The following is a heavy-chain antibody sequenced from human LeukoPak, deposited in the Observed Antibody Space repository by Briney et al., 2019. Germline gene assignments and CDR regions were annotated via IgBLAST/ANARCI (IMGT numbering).Heavy chain of an antibody. CDR3: AKYLTARGPPYALDV. Sequence: PGRSLRLSCTASGFTFSNYGMHWVRQAPGKGLEWVAVISYDGSNEYYADSVKGRFTISRDNSKNTLYLQMNSLRAEDSAVYYCAKYLTARGPPYALDVWGQGTTVTVSS. CDR2: ISYDGSNE. V-gene: IGHV3-30*18. J-gene: IGHJ6*02. D-gene: IGHD1-14*01. CDR1: GFTFSNYG.